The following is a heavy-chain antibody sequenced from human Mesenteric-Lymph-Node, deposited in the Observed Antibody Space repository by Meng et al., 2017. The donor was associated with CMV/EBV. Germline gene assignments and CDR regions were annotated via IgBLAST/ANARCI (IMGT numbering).Heavy chain of an antibody. Sequence: ASVKVSCKASGYTFSGYYMHWVRQAPGEGLEWMGWINPNSGGTNYAQKFQGRVTMTRDTSISTAYMELSSLRSDDTAVYYCARARQDFGVVSYYYYGMDVWGQGTTVTVSS. J-gene: IGHJ6*02. CDR3: ARARQDFGVVSYYYYGMDV. CDR2: INPNSGGT. V-gene: IGHV1-2*02. CDR1: GYTFSGYY. D-gene: IGHD3-3*01.